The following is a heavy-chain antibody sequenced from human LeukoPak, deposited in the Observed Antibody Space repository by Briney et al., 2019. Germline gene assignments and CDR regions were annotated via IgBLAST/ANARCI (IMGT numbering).Heavy chain of an antibody. Sequence: SETLSLTCTVSGGSISSGSYYWGWIRQPPGKGLEWIGSIYYSGSTYNNPSIKSRVLKSRVTISVDTSKNQFSLELNSVTAADTAVYYCARETEIRFRAVIPHAFDLWGQGTMVTVSS. CDR1: GGSISSGSYY. J-gene: IGHJ3*01. D-gene: IGHD3-16*02. V-gene: IGHV4-39*07. CDR2: IYYSGST. CDR3: ARETEIRFRAVIPHAFDL.